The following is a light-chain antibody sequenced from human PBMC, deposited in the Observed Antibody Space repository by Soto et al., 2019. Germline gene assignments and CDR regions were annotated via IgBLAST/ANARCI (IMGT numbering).Light chain of an antibody. V-gene: IGKV1-39*01. CDR2: IAS. Sequence: DIQLTQSPSSLSSSVGYTFTITCRASQTVSRYLNWYQQKPGKAPKLLINIASSLQSGVPSRFSGSGSGTDFTLTISNVQPEDFATYYCQQTYSTPQPFGQGTRLEIK. CDR3: QQTYSTPQP. J-gene: IGKJ5*01. CDR1: QTVSRY.